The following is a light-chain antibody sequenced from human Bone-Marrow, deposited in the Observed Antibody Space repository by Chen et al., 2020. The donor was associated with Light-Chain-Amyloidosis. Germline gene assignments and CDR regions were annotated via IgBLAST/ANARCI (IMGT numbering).Light chain of an antibody. CDR1: RRDGGSYNL. J-gene: IGLJ3*02. CDR3: CSYAGSSALV. CDR2: EVN. Sequence: QSALTQPASVSGVPGPSITIPCPGTRRDGGSYNLVSWYQQHPGKAPKFMIHEVNKRPSGVSNLFSGSKSGNTASLTISGLQAETEAHYYCCSYAGSSALVFGGGTKVTVL. V-gene: IGLV2-23*02.